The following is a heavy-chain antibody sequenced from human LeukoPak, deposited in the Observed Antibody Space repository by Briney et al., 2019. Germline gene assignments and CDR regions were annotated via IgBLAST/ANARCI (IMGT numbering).Heavy chain of an antibody. Sequence: GGSLRLSCAASGFTFSSYEMNWVRHAPGKGLEWVSYISSSGSTIYYADSVKGRFTISRDNAKNSLYLQMNSLRAEDTAVYYCARGYGSGSYYYYYGMDVWGKGTTVTVSS. V-gene: IGHV3-48*03. CDR1: GFTFSSYE. CDR3: ARGYGSGSYYYYYGMDV. CDR2: ISSSGSTI. J-gene: IGHJ6*04. D-gene: IGHD3-10*01.